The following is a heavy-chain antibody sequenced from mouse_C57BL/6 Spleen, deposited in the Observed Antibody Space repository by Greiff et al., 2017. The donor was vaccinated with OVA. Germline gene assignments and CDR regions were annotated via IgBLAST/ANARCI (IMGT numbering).Heavy chain of an antibody. CDR3: SRVQLRLRIMDY. D-gene: IGHD3-2*02. J-gene: IGHJ4*01. Sequence: EVKLMESGGGLVKPGGSLKLSCAASGFTFSDYGMHWVRQAPEKGLEWVAYISSGNSTIYYADTVKGRSTISRDTATNTLYLQMTSLRSEDRATYDCSRVQLRLRIMDYWGQGTSVTVSS. V-gene: IGHV5-17*01. CDR1: GFTFSDYG. CDR2: ISSGNSTI.